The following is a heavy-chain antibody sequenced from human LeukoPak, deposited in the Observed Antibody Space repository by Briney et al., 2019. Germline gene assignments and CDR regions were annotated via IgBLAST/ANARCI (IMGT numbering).Heavy chain of an antibody. CDR1: GYSISSGYY. D-gene: IGHD1-1*01. Sequence: SETLSLTCAVSGYSISSGYYWGWIRQPPGKGLQWIGSIYHSGTTYYNPSLWSRLTISLDTSKNQFSLRLSSVTAADTAVYYCARQIGTTPTFDFWGQGTQVTVSS. J-gene: IGHJ4*02. CDR3: ARQIGTTPTFDF. V-gene: IGHV4-38-2*01. CDR2: IYHSGTT.